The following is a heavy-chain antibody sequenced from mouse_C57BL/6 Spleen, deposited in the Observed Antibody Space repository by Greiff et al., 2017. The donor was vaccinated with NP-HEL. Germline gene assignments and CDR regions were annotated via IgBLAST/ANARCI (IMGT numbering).Heavy chain of an antibody. V-gene: IGHV1-15*01. CDR3: TTELGPVFDY. Sequence: VQLQQSGAELVRPGASVTLSCKASGYTFTDYEMHWVKQTPVHGLEWIGAIDPETGGTAYNQKFKGKAILTADKSSSTAYMELRSLTSEDSAVYYCTTELGPVFDYWGQGTTLTVSS. D-gene: IGHD4-1*01. CDR1: GYTFTDYE. CDR2: IDPETGGT. J-gene: IGHJ2*01.